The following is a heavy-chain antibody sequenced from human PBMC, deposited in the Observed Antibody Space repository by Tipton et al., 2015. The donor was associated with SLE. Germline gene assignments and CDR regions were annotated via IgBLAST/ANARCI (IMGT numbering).Heavy chain of an antibody. V-gene: IGHV4-4*07. CDR3: ASSVAVSGIYFDY. J-gene: IGHJ4*02. Sequence: TLSLTCAVSGYSISSAYWSWIRQPAGKGLEWIGRIYPSGSANYNPSLKSRVTMSVDTSKNQFSLQLTSVTAADTAMYYCASSVAVSGIYFDYWGQGTLVTVSS. CDR2: IYPSGSA. D-gene: IGHD6-19*01. CDR1: GYSISSAY.